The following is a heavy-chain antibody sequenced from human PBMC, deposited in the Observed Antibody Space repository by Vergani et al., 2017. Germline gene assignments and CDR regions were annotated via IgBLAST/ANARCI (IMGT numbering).Heavy chain of an antibody. J-gene: IGHJ6*03. CDR2: IDHTGRP. V-gene: IGHV4-34*01. Sequence: QVQLQQWGGGLLMPSETLSLTCVVNGGSFTSYHWTWIRQSPGEGLEWVGDIDHTGRPDYNPSLKSRLTMSVDKSRNQFSLTLNSVTATDTAIYFCARVNTETNGQLYYYYYMDVWGQGTAVTVS. CDR3: ARVNTETNGQLYYYYYMDV. D-gene: IGHD4-11*01. CDR1: GGSFTSYH.